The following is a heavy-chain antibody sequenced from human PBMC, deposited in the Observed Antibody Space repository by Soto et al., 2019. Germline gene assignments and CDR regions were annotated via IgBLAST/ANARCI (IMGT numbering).Heavy chain of an antibody. D-gene: IGHD3-10*01. CDR3: ARALLWFGESYYMDV. V-gene: IGHV1-3*01. Sequence: ASVKVSCKASGYTFTSYAMHWVRQAPGQRLEWMGWINAGNGNTKYSQKFQGRVTITRDTSASTAYMELSSLRSEDTAVYYCARALLWFGESYYMDVWGKGTTVTVSS. CDR2: INAGNGNT. CDR1: GYTFTSYA. J-gene: IGHJ6*03.